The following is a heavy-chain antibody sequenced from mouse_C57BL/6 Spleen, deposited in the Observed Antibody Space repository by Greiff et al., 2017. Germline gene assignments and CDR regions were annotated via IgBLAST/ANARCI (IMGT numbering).Heavy chain of an antibody. Sequence: ESGPGLVKPSQSLSLTCSVTGYSITSGYYWNWIRQFPGNKLEWMGYISYDGSNNYNPSLKNRISITRDTSKNQFFLKLNSVTTEDTATYYCASTAQATGAMDYWGQGTSVTVSS. J-gene: IGHJ4*01. CDR2: ISYDGSN. CDR3: ASTAQATGAMDY. CDR1: GYSITSGYY. D-gene: IGHD3-2*02. V-gene: IGHV3-6*01.